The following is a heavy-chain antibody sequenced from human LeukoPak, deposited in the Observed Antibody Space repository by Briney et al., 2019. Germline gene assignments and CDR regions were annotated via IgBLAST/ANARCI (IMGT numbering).Heavy chain of an antibody. Sequence: GGSLRLSCAASGFTFSNYWMHWVRQAPGKGLEWVSRINERATIISYADSVKGRFTISRENARNTLYLQMNSLTAEDTAVYYCVRDLILVWTPGDDLDHWGQGTLVTVSS. D-gene: IGHD3-16*01. CDR2: INERATII. J-gene: IGHJ4*02. V-gene: IGHV3-74*01. CDR3: VRDLILVWTPGDDLDH. CDR1: GFTFSNYW.